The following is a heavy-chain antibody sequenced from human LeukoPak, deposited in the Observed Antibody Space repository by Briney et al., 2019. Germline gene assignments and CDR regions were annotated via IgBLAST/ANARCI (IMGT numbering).Heavy chain of an antibody. CDR2: INPSGGST. Sequence: GASVKVSCKASGYTFTSYYMHWVRQAPGQGLEWMGIINPSGGSTSYAQKFQGRVTMTRDMSTSTVYMELSSLRSDDTAVYYCASCYYYDSSGYCPFDYWGQGTLVTVSS. D-gene: IGHD3-22*01. J-gene: IGHJ4*02. CDR3: ASCYYYDSSGYCPFDY. CDR1: GYTFTSYY. V-gene: IGHV1-46*01.